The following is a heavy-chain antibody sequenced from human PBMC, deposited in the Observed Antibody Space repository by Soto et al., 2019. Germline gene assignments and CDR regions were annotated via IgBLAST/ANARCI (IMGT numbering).Heavy chain of an antibody. CDR2: IYYSGST. CDR1: GGSISSGGYY. Sequence: SETLSLTCTVSGGSISSGGYYWSWIRQHPGMGLEWIVYIYYSGSTYYNPSLKSRVTISVDTSKNQFSLKLSSVTAADTAVYYCAVVAYDSSGYYYYYFDYWGQGTLVTVSS. CDR3: AVVAYDSSGYYYYYFDY. J-gene: IGHJ4*02. V-gene: IGHV4-31*03. D-gene: IGHD3-22*01.